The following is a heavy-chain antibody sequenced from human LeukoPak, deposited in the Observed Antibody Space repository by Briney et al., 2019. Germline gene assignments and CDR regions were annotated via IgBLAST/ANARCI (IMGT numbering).Heavy chain of an antibody. V-gene: IGHV3-7*01. D-gene: IGHD3-16*01. CDR1: GFAFSSYG. J-gene: IGHJ4*01. CDR2: IKEDGSEK. Sequence: LSGGSLRLSCAASGFAFSSYGMSWVRQAPGKGLECVANIKEDGSEKYYVDSVKGRFTISRDNAKNSLYLQMNSLRAEDTAVYYCARQGDDYWGHGTLVTVSS. CDR3: ARQGDDY.